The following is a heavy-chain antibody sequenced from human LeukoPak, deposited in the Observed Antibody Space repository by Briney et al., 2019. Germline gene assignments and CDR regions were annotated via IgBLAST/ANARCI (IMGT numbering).Heavy chain of an antibody. V-gene: IGHV4-30-4*01. D-gene: IGHD5-24*01. Sequence: PSETLSLTCTVSGGSISSGDYYWSWLRQPPGMGLEWIGDISYSGSTYYNPSLRSRLSISVDRSNNQFSLRLTSVTAADTAVYYCAGSRDGYNLRTDYWGQGTLVTVSS. CDR1: GGSISSGDYY. CDR2: ISYSGST. J-gene: IGHJ4*02. CDR3: AGSRDGYNLRTDY.